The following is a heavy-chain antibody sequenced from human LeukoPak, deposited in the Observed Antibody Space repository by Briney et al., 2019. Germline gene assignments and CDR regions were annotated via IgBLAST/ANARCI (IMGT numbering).Heavy chain of an antibody. CDR2: ISSSSSYI. D-gene: IGHD3-10*01. CDR3: AREFSVLLWFGELLSQRYNWFDP. CDR1: GFTFSSYS. Sequence: GGSLSLSCAASGFTFSSYSMNWVRPAPGKGLEWVSSISSSSSYIYYADSVKGRFTISRDNAKNSLYLQMNSLRAEDTAVYYCAREFSVLLWFGELLSQRYNWFDPWGQGTLVTVSS. V-gene: IGHV3-21*01. J-gene: IGHJ5*02.